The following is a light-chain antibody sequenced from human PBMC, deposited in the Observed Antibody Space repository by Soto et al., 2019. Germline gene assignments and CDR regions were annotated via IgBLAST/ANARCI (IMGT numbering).Light chain of an antibody. CDR2: DAS. Sequence: DIQMTQSPSTQSASVGDRVTITCRASQSIGTWLAWYQHRPGKAPSLLIYDASTLRSGVPSRFSGSGSGTEFTLTISSLHHDDFATYYCQQYHRSSSTFGQGTRLEIK. CDR1: QSIGTW. CDR3: QQYHRSSST. V-gene: IGKV1-5*01. J-gene: IGKJ5*01.